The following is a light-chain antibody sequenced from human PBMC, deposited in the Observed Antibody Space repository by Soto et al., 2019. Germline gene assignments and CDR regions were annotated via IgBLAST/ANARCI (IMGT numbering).Light chain of an antibody. CDR2: GAC. CDR3: QQYDNWPWT. CDR1: QSISDT. V-gene: IGKV3-15*01. J-gene: IGKJ1*01. Sequence: EIVLTQSPATLSLSPGGRATLSCRASQSISDTLAWYQQKPGQAPRLLIHGACTRAPGFPVRFSGSGSGTDFTLTISSLESEDFAVYYCQQYDNWPWTFGQGTKV.